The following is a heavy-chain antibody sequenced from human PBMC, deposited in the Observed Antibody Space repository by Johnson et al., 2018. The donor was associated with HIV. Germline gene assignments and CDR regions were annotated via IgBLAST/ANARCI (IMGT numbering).Heavy chain of an antibody. CDR2: IRYDGTNK. Sequence: QVQLVESGGGVVQPGGSLRLSCAASGFTFSTYGMHWVRQAPGKGLEWVSFIRYDGTNKYYADSVKGRFTISRDNSENTLFLQMNSLRAEDTAVYYCARPDYGDRGGAFDIWGQGTMVTVSS. CDR3: ARPDYGDRGGAFDI. CDR1: GFTFSTYG. J-gene: IGHJ3*02. V-gene: IGHV3-30*02. D-gene: IGHD4-17*01.